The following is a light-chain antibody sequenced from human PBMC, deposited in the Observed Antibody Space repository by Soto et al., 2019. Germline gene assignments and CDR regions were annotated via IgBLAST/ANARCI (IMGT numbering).Light chain of an antibody. CDR1: QSLVHRDGNTY. CDR3: MQGTHWPPIT. CDR2: KVS. V-gene: IGKV2-30*02. J-gene: IGKJ5*01. Sequence: DVVVTQSPVSLPVTLGQAASISCRSSQSLVHRDGNTYLSWFRQRPGQSPRRLIYKVSNREAGVPDRFSGSGSGTDFTLKISRVEAEDVGVYYCMQGTHWPPITFGQGTRLEIK.